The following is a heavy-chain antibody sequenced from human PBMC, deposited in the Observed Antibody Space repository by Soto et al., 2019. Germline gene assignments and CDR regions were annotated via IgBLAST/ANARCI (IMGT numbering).Heavy chain of an antibody. D-gene: IGHD3-10*01. CDR2: ISGSGGST. CDR1: GFTFSSYA. J-gene: IGHJ4*02. Sequence: EVQLLESGGGSVQPGGSLRLSCAASGFTFSSYAMSWVRQAPGKGLEWVSAISGSGGSTYYADSVKGRFTISRDNSKNTLYLQMNSLRAEDTAVYYCAKDPYTMVRGVIMDYFDYWGQGTLVTVSS. V-gene: IGHV3-23*01. CDR3: AKDPYTMVRGVIMDYFDY.